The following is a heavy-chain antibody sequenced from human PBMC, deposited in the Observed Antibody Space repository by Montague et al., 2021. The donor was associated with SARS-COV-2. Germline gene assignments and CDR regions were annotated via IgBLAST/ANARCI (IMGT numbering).Heavy chain of an antibody. CDR2: IYYSGST. Sequence: SETLSLTCTVSGGSISSSSYYWGWIRQPPGKGLEWIGSIYYSGSTYYNPSLRSRVTISVDTSKNQFSLKLSSVTAADTAVYYCARQGSGGYDNWFDPWGRGTLVTVSS. J-gene: IGHJ5*02. CDR3: ARQGSGGYDNWFDP. D-gene: IGHD1-26*01. CDR1: GGSISSSSYY. V-gene: IGHV4-39*01.